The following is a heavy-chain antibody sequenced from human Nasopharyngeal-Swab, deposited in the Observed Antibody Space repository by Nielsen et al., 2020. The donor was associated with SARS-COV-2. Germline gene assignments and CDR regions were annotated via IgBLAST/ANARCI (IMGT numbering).Heavy chain of an antibody. CDR2: IRNDGTSQ. V-gene: IGHV3-30*02. CDR1: GFMFTNYG. J-gene: IGHJ4*02. Sequence: GGSLRLSCAASGFMFTNYGPHWVRQAPGKGLEWVAFIRNDGTSQYYADSVKGRFTVSRDNSKNQLFLQMNNVRVEDTAVYYCAGLWSGVDCWGQGTLVTVSS. CDR3: AGLWSGVDC. D-gene: IGHD2-21*01.